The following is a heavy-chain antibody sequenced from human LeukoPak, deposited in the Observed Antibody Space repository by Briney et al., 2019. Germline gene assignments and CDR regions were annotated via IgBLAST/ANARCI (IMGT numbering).Heavy chain of an antibody. V-gene: IGHV4-59*01. J-gene: IGHJ4*02. Sequence: SETLSLTCTVSGGSIRTYYWSWIRQPPGEGLEWIGYIYYSGSTNYNPSLKSRVTISVDTPKNQFSLKLSSVTAADTAVYYCARGSPLFDYWGQGTLVTVSS. CDR2: IYYSGST. CDR1: GGSIRTYY. CDR3: ARGSPLFDY.